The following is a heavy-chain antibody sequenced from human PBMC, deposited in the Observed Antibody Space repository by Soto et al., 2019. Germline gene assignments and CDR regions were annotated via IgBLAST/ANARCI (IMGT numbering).Heavy chain of an antibody. Sequence: PGGSLRLSCAASGFTFNSYAMSWVRQAPGKGLEWVSGISASGGRTYYADSVKGRFTISRDNSKNTMYLQMNSLRVEDTAVYKCAKDWDLLRAFDLWGQVTMVTVS. V-gene: IGHV3-23*01. D-gene: IGHD1-26*01. J-gene: IGHJ3*01. CDR3: AKDWDLLRAFDL. CDR1: GFTFNSYA. CDR2: ISASGGRT.